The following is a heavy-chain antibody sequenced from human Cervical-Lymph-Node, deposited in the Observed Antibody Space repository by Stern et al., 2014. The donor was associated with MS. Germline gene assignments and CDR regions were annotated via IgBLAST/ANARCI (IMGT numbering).Heavy chain of an antibody. CDR3: ARGTDYYESSGFHD. V-gene: IGHV3-30*04. J-gene: IGHJ4*02. CDR1: KFTFSTYA. Sequence: QVQLEDSGGGVVQPGTSLRLSCAASKFTFSTYAIHCVRQAPGKGPAWVAVISYRGGNTYYADSVKGRFTIYRDNSKNTLYLQMDSLRTEDTAVYYCARGTDYYESSGFHDWGQGTVVTVSS. CDR2: ISYRGGNT. D-gene: IGHD3-22*01.